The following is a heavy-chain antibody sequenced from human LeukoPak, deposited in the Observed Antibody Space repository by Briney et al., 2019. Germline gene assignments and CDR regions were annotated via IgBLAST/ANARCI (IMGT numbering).Heavy chain of an antibody. CDR3: AGGGAAATFDC. Sequence: PGGSLRLSCAASGFTFSNYWMNWVRQAPGKGLVWVSRVDYDGSSTVYADSVKGRLTISRDNARNTLYLQMNSLRAEDTAVYYCAGGGAAATFDCWGQGTLVTVSS. CDR1: GFTFSNYW. V-gene: IGHV3-74*01. J-gene: IGHJ4*02. D-gene: IGHD6-25*01. CDR2: VDYDGSST.